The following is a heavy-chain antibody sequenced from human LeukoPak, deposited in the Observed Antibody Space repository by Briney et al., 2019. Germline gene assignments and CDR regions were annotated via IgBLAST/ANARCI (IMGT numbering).Heavy chain of an antibody. CDR1: GYTFTSYY. CDR2: INPSGGST. V-gene: IGHV1-46*01. D-gene: IGHD2-2*01. Sequence: ASVKVSCKASGYTFTSYYMHWARQAPGQGLEWMGIINPSGGSTSYAQKFQGRVTISADKSIGTAYLQWSSLKASDTAMYYCARGSTSFGFDIWGQGTMVTVSS. CDR3: ARGSTSFGFDI. J-gene: IGHJ3*02.